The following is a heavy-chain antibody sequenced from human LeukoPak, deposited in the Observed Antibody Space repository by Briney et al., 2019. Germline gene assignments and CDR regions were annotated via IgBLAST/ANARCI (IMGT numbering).Heavy chain of an antibody. D-gene: IGHD3-22*01. J-gene: IGHJ6*03. V-gene: IGHV4-38-2*02. CDR1: GYSISSGYY. CDR3: ARIRLLYYYYYMDV. Sequence: PAETLSLTCTVSGYSISSGYYWGWIRQPPGEGLEWSGSIYHSGSTYYNPPLKRRVTISVDTSKNQFSLKLSSVTAADTAVYYCARIRLLYYYYYMDVWGKGTTVTVSS. CDR2: IYHSGST.